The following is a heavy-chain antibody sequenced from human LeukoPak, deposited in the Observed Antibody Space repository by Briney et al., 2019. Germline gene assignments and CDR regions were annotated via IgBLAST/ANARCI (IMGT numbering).Heavy chain of an antibody. CDR1: GFTFSSYA. CDR3: AKVTRAKYCGGDCYSFDY. D-gene: IGHD2-21*02. Sequence: GGSLRLSCAASGFTFSSYAMSWVRQAPGKGLEWVSAISGSGGSTYYADSVKGRFTISRDNSKNTLYLQMNSLRAEDTAVYYCAKVTRAKYCGGDCYSFDYWGQGTLVTVSS. V-gene: IGHV3-23*01. J-gene: IGHJ4*02. CDR2: ISGSGGST.